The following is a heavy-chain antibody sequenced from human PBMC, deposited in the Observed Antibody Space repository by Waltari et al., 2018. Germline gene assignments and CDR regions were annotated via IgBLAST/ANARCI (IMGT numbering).Heavy chain of an antibody. V-gene: IGHV2-26*01. CDR3: ARIYYYDSSGYHYPDY. CDR2: IFSNDEK. CDR1: GFSLSNARMG. D-gene: IGHD3-22*01. J-gene: IGHJ4*02. Sequence: QVTLKESGPVLVKPTETLTLTCTVSGFSLSNARMGVSWIRQPPGKALEWLAHIFSNDEKSYSTSLKGRLTISKGTSKSQVVLTMTNMDPVDTATYYCARIYYYDSSGYHYPDYWGQGTLVTVSS.